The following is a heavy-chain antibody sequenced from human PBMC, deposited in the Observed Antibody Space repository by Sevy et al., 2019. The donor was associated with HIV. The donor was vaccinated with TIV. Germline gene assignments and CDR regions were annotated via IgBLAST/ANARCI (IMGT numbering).Heavy chain of an antibody. D-gene: IGHD2-8*01. CDR3: ARGSTSWYDY. J-gene: IGHJ4*01. CDR2: MSPYNGNK. CDR1: GCTFTTYN. V-gene: IGHV1-18*01. Sequence: ASVKVSCKASGCTFTTYNIVWVRQAPGQGLEWLAWMSPYNGNKNYAQRVQGRVTMTTDTFTDTAFLELRSLEFDDTATYYCARGSTSWYDYWGHGTLVTVSS.